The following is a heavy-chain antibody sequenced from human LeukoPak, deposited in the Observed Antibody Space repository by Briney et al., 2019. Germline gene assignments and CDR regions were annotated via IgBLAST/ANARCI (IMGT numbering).Heavy chain of an antibody. D-gene: IGHD3-22*01. Sequence: PSETLSLTCTVSGGSISSGDYYWSWIRQPRGKGLEWIGYIYYSGSTYYNPSLKSRVTISVDTSKNQFSLKLSSVTAADTAVYYCASYYYYDSSGYGGRGYWGQGTLVTVSS. V-gene: IGHV4-30-4*01. J-gene: IGHJ4*02. CDR2: IYYSGST. CDR3: ASYYYYDSSGYGGRGY. CDR1: GGSISSGDYY.